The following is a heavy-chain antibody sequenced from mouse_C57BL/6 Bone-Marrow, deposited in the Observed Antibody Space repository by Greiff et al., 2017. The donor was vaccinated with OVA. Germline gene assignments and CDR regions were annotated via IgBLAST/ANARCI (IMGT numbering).Heavy chain of an antibody. Sequence: EVQGVESGGGLVKPGGSLKLSCAASGFTFSSYAMSWVRQTPEKRLEWVATISDGGSYTYYPDNVKGRVTISRDNAKKKLYLQMSHLKSEDTAMYYCARDGGWLRRRYYYAMDYWCQGTSVTVSS. V-gene: IGHV5-4*01. J-gene: IGHJ4*01. D-gene: IGHD2-2*01. CDR1: GFTFSSYA. CDR2: ISDGGSYT. CDR3: ARDGGWLRRRYYYAMDY.